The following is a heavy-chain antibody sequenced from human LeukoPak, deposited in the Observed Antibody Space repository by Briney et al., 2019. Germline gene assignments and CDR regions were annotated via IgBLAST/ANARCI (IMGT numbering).Heavy chain of an antibody. CDR1: GFTFSNAW. V-gene: IGHV3-15*01. D-gene: IGHD5-24*01. CDR2: IQSKTDGGTT. CDR3: AGQRWLQSNFDY. J-gene: IGHJ4*02. Sequence: GGSLRLSCAASGFTFSNAWMSWVRQAPGKGLEWVGRIQSKTDGGTTDYAAPVKGRFTISRDDSKTTLYLTMNSLKTEDTAVYYCAGQRWLQSNFDYWGQGTLVTVSS.